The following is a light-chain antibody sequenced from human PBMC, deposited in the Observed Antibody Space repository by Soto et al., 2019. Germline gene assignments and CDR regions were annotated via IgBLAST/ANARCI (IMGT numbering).Light chain of an antibody. CDR2: DAS. V-gene: IGKV3-20*01. CDR3: KQCSISPLT. CDR1: QSVPKDY. J-gene: IGKJ4*01. Sequence: EIVLTQSPCTLSLSPGERATLSCKASQSVPKDYLAWYQHKPGQAPRLLIHDASSRATGIPDRFSGSGSGTDFSLSISSLEPEDFAVYYCKQCSISPLTFGGDTKVDIK.